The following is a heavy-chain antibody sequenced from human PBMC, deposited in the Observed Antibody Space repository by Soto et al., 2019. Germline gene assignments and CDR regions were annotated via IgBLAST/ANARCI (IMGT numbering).Heavy chain of an antibody. CDR2: IYYSGRT. CDR3: ARGPLGITTTGTWYDFDY. D-gene: IGHD2-15*01. J-gene: IGHJ4*02. CDR1: GDSISSYY. Sequence: TSETLSLTCTVSGDSISSYYWTWIRQPPGKGLEYIGYIYYSGRTYYNPSLKSRVTISVDTSKNQFSLKLSSVTAADTAVYYCARGPLGITTTGTWYDFDYWGQGTLVTVYS. V-gene: IGHV4-59*01.